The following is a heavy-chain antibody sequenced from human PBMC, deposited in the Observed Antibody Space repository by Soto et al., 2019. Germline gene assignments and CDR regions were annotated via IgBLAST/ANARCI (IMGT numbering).Heavy chain of an antibody. CDR2: IIPIFGTA. J-gene: IGHJ6*02. CDR3: ARRGGSYYDILTGYYQYYYGMDV. Sequence: SVKVSCKASGGTFSSYAISWVRQAPGQGLEWMGGIIPIFGTANYAQKFQGRVTITADESTSTAYMELSSLRSEDTAVYYCARRGGSYYDILTGYYQYYYGMDVWGQGTTVTVSS. V-gene: IGHV1-69*13. CDR1: GGTFSSYA. D-gene: IGHD3-9*01.